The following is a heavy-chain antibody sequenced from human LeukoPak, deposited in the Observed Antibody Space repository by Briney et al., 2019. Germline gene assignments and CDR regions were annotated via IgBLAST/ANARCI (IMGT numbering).Heavy chain of an antibody. V-gene: IGHV1-69*05. CDR3: ATLHGGNPSDY. Sequence: GASVKVSCKASGGTFSSYAISWVRQAPGQGLEWMGGIIPIFGTANYAQKFQGRDTITTDESTSTAYMELSSLRSEDTAVYYCATLHGGNPSDYWGQGTLVTVSS. CDR1: GGTFSSYA. D-gene: IGHD4-23*01. CDR2: IIPIFGTA. J-gene: IGHJ4*02.